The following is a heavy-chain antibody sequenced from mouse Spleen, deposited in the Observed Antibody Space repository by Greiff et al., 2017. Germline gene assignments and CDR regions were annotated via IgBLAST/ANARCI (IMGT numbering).Heavy chain of an antibody. J-gene: IGHJ2*01. Sequence: QVQLQQPGAELVKPGASVKLSCKASGYTFTSYWMHWVKQRPGQGLEWIGMIHPNSGSTNYNEKFKSKATLTVDKPSSTAYMQLSSLTSEDSAVYYCAGTGTEDSTTGFDYWGQGTTLTVSS. CDR2: IHPNSGST. CDR1: GYTFTSYW. V-gene: IGHV1-64*01. D-gene: IGHD4-1*01. CDR3: AGTGTEDSTTGFDY.